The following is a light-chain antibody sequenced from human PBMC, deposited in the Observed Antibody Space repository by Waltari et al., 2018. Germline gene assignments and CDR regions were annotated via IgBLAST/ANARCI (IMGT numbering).Light chain of an antibody. J-gene: IGLJ3*02. Sequence: QSALTQPRSASGSPGHSVTISCTGTSNDVGGYDYVSWYQHHPGKAPKLVIYDVNKRPSGVPGRCSGSKSGNTASLTISGLQADDEADYNCCSYAGRATWAFGGGTKLTVL. CDR3: CSYAGRATWA. V-gene: IGLV2-11*01. CDR1: SNDVGGYDY. CDR2: DVN.